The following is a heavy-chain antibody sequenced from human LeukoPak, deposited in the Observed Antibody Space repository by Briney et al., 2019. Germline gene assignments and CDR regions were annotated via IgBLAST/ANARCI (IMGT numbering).Heavy chain of an antibody. CDR2: INPNSGGT. Sequence: ASVKVSCKASGYTFTGYYMHWVRQAPGQGLKWMGWINPNSGGTNYAQKFQGRVTMTRDMSISTAYMELSRLRSDDTAVYYCARGNRRRYYYDSSGYYLFDYWGQGTLVTVSS. CDR1: GYTFTGYY. CDR3: ARGNRRRYYYDSSGYYLFDY. J-gene: IGHJ4*02. D-gene: IGHD3-22*01. V-gene: IGHV1-2*02.